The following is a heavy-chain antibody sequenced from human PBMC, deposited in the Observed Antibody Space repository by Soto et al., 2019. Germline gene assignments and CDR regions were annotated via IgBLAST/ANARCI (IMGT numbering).Heavy chain of an antibody. Sequence: ASVKVSCKASGYTFTSYYMHWVRQAPGQGLEWMGIINPSGGSTSYAQKLQGRVTMTRDTSTSTVYMELSSLRSEDTAVYCCARGPMVRGVITKEFDYWGQGTLVTVSS. D-gene: IGHD3-10*01. V-gene: IGHV1-46*01. CDR2: INPSGGST. J-gene: IGHJ4*02. CDR1: GYTFTSYY. CDR3: ARGPMVRGVITKEFDY.